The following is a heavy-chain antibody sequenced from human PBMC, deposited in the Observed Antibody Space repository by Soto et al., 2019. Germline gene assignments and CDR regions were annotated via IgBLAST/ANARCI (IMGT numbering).Heavy chain of an antibody. Sequence: QVQLQESGPGLVKPSETLSLTCTVSGGSVSSGSYYWSWIRQPPGKGLEWIGYIYYSGSTNYNPPLKSRVTISVDTSKNQFSLKLSSVTAADTAVYYCARERTLQSVGGIFAVPDYWGQGTLVTVSS. D-gene: IGHD2-15*01. CDR3: ARERTLQSVGGIFAVPDY. CDR1: GGSVSSGSYY. V-gene: IGHV4-61*01. J-gene: IGHJ4*02. CDR2: IYYSGST.